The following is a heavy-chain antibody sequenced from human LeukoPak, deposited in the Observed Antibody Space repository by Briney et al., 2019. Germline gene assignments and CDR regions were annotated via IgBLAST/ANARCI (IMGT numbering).Heavy chain of an antibody. CDR3: ARGEIYGGYDLDV. V-gene: IGHV4-39*06. D-gene: IGHD4/OR15-4a*01. Sequence: SETLSLTCTVSGGSIRSTSYYWGWIRQPPGKGLEWIGSIYYSGNTYYNPSLKSRVTISVDTSKNQFPLKLSSVTAADTAVYYCARGEIYGGYDLDVWGKGTTVTVSS. CDR2: IYYSGNT. J-gene: IGHJ6*04. CDR1: GGSIRSTSYY.